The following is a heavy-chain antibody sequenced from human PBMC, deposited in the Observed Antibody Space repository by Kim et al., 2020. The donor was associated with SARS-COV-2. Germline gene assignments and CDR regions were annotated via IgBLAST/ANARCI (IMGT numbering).Heavy chain of an antibody. J-gene: IGHJ3*02. CDR1: GFTFSSYA. D-gene: IGHD3-22*01. CDR3: ARGALWIWYDSSGYYLEDAFDI. Sequence: GGSLRLSCAASGFTFSSYAMHWVRQAPGKGLEWVAVISYDGSNKYYADSVKGRFTISRDNSKNTLYLQMNSLRAEDTAVYYCARGALWIWYDSSGYYLEDAFDIWGQGTMVTVSS. V-gene: IGHV3-30*04. CDR2: ISYDGSNK.